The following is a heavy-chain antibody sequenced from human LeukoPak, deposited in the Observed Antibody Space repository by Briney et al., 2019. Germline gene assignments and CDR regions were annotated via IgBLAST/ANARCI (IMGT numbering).Heavy chain of an antibody. CDR2: IYSGGST. CDR3: ASLNDFFDY. V-gene: IGHV3-66*01. CDR1: GFTFSSYS. J-gene: IGHJ4*02. Sequence: PGGSLRLSCAASGFTFSSYSMNWVRQAPGKGLEWVSVIYSGGSTYYADSVKGRFTISRDNSKNSLYLQMDSLRAEDTAVYYCASLNDFFDYWGQGTLVTVSS.